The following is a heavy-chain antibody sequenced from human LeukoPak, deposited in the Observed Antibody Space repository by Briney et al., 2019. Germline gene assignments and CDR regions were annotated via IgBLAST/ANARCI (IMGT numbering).Heavy chain of an antibody. CDR3: AGRAGEYSHPYDC. Sequence: TGGSLRLSCTVSGFTVSSNSWSWVRQAPGKGLEWVSFIYSGGNTHSSDSVKGRFTISRDNSKNTLYLQMSSLRAEDTAIYYCAGRAGEYSHPYDCWGQGTLVTVSS. J-gene: IGHJ4*02. D-gene: IGHD2-15*01. V-gene: IGHV3-53*01. CDR1: GFTVSSNS. CDR2: IYSGGNT.